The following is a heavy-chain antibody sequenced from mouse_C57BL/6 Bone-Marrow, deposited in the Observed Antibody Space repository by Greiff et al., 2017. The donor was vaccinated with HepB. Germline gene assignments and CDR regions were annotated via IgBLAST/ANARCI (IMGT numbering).Heavy chain of an antibody. CDR2: IYPGNSDT. CDR1: GYTFTSYW. V-gene: IGHV1-5*01. CDR3: TRPGALGYWYFGV. D-gene: IGHD1-1*02. J-gene: IGHJ1*03. Sequence: VQLPQSGSVLARPGASVKLSCKPSGYTFTSYWMHWVKQRPGPGLAWIGAIYPGNSDTSYNQKFKGKAKLTAVTSAITAYMELSNLTTEDSAVYCCTRPGALGYWYFGVWGTRTPVTVSS.